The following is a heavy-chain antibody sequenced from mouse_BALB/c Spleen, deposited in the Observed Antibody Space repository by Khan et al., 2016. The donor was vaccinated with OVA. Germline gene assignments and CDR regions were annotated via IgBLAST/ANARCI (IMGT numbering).Heavy chain of an antibody. CDR3: AREDGYYIYFDY. J-gene: IGHJ2*01. V-gene: IGHV1-81*01. Sequence: QVQLQQSGPELVKPGASVKMSCKASGYTFTYYVITWVKQRTGQGLEWIGEIYPGSDNAYYNERFKGKATLTADKSSNTTTMQLSSLTSEDSAVYFCAREDGYYIYFDYWGQGTTLTVSS. CDR1: GYTFTYYV. D-gene: IGHD2-3*01. CDR2: IYPGSDNA.